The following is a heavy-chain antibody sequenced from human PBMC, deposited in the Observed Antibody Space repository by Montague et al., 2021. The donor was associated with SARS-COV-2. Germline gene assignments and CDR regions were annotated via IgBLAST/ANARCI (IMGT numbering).Heavy chain of an antibody. Sequence: SETLSLTCAVSGASIMTTNWWCWVRQPPGKGLEWIGEVYQSGRTNYSTSLKGRVTMSVDKSKNQFSLELNSVTAAATALYYWMRAGGFDNRPPVWGQGALVIVSS. CDR3: MRAGGFDNRPPV. D-gene: IGHD3-10*01. CDR1: GASIMTTNW. V-gene: IGHV4-4*02. J-gene: IGHJ4*02. CDR2: VYQSGRT.